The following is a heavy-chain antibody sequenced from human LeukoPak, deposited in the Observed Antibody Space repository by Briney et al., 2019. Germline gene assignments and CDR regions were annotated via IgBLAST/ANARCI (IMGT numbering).Heavy chain of an antibody. CDR1: GGSIISGSYY. CDR2: ISSSGNT. J-gene: IGHJ5*02. Sequence: SQTLSLTCTVSGGSIISGSYYWSWIRQPAGKGLEWIGRISSSGNTNYNPSLKSRVPISIDTSKNQFSLKLSSVTAADTAVYYCARSPSAGWFDPWGQGTLVTVSS. CDR3: ARSPSAGWFDP. V-gene: IGHV4-61*02.